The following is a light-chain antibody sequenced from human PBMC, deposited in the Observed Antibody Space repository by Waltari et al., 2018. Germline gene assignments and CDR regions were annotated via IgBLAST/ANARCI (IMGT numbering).Light chain of an antibody. CDR1: SSNIGGNT. V-gene: IGLV1-44*01. J-gene: IGLJ2*01. Sequence: QSVLTQPPSASGTPGQRVTISCSGGSSNIGGNTGNWYLQLPGTAPKLLIYRNNQRPSGVPDRFSGSKSGTSASLAISGLQSEDEVDYYCAAWDDSLNGVVFGGGTKLTVL. CDR3: AAWDDSLNGVV. CDR2: RNN.